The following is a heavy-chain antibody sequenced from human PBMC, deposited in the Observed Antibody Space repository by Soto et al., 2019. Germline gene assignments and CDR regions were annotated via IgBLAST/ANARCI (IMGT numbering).Heavy chain of an antibody. D-gene: IGHD2-15*01. V-gene: IGHV3-33*01. J-gene: IGHJ6*02. CDR1: GFTFSSYG. CDR3: ARDGDIVVVVAATGHYYGMDV. CDR2: IWYDGSNK. Sequence: QVQLVESGGGVVQPGRSLRLSCAASGFTFSSYGMHWVRQALGKGLEWVAVIWYDGSNKYYADSVKGRFTISRDNSKNTLYLQMNSLRAEDTAVYYCARDGDIVVVVAATGHYYGMDVWGQGTTVTVSS.